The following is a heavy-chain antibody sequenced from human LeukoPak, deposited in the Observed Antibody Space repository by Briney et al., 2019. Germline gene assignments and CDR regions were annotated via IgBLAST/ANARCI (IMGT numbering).Heavy chain of an antibody. D-gene: IGHD5-12*01. CDR2: IYYSGST. Sequence: SETLSLTCTVSGGSISGYFWSWIRQPPGKGLEWIGYIYYSGSTYYNPSLKSRVTISVDTSKNQFSLKLSSVTAADTAVYYCARVATYYFDYWGQGTLVTVSS. CDR1: GGSISGYF. V-gene: IGHV4-30-4*01. CDR3: ARVATYYFDY. J-gene: IGHJ4*02.